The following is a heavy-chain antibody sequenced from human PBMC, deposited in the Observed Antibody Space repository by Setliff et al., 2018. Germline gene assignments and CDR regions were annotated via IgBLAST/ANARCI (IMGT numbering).Heavy chain of an antibody. D-gene: IGHD2-2*01. CDR1: GGTFSTFG. Sequence: ASVKVSCKTSGGTFSTFGIHWVRQAPGQGLEWMGMINPGGCSTTYAQKFQGRVTMTTDTSTGTGYKELRSLRSDDTAVYFCARFGGSCSSSSCYASDLWGQGTRVTVSS. V-gene: IGHV1-46*01. CDR3: ARFGGSCSSSSCYASDL. J-gene: IGHJ3*01. CDR2: INPGGCST.